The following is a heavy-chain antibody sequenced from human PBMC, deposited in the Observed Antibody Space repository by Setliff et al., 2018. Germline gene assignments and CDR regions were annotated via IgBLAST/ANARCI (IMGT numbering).Heavy chain of an antibody. CDR3: ARRAVTAEYFQH. J-gene: IGHJ1*01. CDR1: GYTFTNYW. CDR2: IYPADSDT. D-gene: IGHD4-17*01. Sequence: PGESLKISCKGSGYTFTNYWIAWVCQMPGKGLEYMGIIYPADSDTTYSPSFQGQVTISADKSINTAYLQWSSLKASDTAIYYCARRAVTAEYFQHWGHGTLVTVSS. V-gene: IGHV5-51*01.